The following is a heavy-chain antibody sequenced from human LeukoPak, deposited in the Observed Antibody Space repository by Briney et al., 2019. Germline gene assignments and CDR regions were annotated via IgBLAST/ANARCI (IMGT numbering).Heavy chain of an antibody. CDR3: ARLLVGDTLDAFDI. Sequence: SETLSLTCTVSGGSISSYYWSWIRQPPGKGLEWIGYIYYSGSTNYNPSLKSRVTISVDTSKNQFSLKLSSVTAADTAVYYCARLLVGDTLDAFDIWGQGTMVTVSS. CDR1: GGSISSYY. J-gene: IGHJ3*02. D-gene: IGHD1-26*01. V-gene: IGHV4-59*08. CDR2: IYYSGST.